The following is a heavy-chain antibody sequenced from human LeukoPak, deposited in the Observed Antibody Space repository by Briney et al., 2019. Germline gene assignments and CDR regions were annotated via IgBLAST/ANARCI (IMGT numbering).Heavy chain of an antibody. J-gene: IGHJ4*02. D-gene: IGHD3-10*01. V-gene: IGHV3-43*02. CDR3: VKGPYYYGSGTSYAYLDY. CDR1: GFTFDDYA. CDR2: ISGDGGST. Sequence: GGSLRLSCAASGFTFDDYAIHWVRQAPGKGLEWVSLISGDGGSTYYADSVKGRFTISRDYSKNSLHLQMNSLRTDDTALYYCVKGPYYYGSGTSYAYLDYWGQGTLVTVSS.